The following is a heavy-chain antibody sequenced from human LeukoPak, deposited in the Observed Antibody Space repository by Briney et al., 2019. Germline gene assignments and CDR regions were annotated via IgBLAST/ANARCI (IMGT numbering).Heavy chain of an antibody. Sequence: PGGSLRLSCAASGFTFSSYWMSWVRQAPGKGLEWVANIKQDGSEKYYVDSVKGRFTISRDNAKNSLYLQMNSLRAEDTAVYYCARAGDVLRYFDWLSPVGAPDYWGQGTLVTVSS. J-gene: IGHJ4*02. CDR2: IKQDGSEK. CDR3: ARAGDVLRYFDWLSPVGAPDY. CDR1: GFTFSSYW. D-gene: IGHD3-9*01. V-gene: IGHV3-7*03.